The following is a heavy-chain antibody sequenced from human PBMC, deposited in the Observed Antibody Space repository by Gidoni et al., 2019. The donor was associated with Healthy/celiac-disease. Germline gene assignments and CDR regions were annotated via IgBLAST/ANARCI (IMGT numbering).Heavy chain of an antibody. J-gene: IGHJ4*02. V-gene: IGHV3-48*01. CDR3: ARDAIYGDYVVFDY. Sequence: EVQLVESGGGWVQPGGSLRLSCEASGFTFSSYSMNWVRQAPGKGLEWVSYISSSSSTIYYADSVKGRFTISRDNAKNSLYLQMNSLRAEDTAVYYCARDAIYGDYVVFDYWGQGTLVTVSS. CDR1: GFTFSSYS. D-gene: IGHD4-17*01. CDR2: ISSSSSTI.